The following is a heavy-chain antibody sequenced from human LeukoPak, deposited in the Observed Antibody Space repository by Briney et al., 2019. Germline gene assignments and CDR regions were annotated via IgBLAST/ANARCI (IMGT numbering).Heavy chain of an antibody. CDR2: INHSGST. V-gene: IGHV4-34*01. CDR1: GGSFSGYY. CDR3: ARGLLWYWFDP. J-gene: IGHJ5*02. D-gene: IGHD2-21*01. Sequence: SETLSLTCAVYGGSFSGYYWSWIRQPPGKGQEWIGEINHSGSTNYNPSLKSRVTISVDTSKNQFSLKLSSVTAADTAVYYCARGLLWYWFDPRGQGTLVTVSS.